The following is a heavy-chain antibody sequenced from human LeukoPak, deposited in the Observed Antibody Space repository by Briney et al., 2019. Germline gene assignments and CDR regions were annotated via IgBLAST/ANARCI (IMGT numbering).Heavy chain of an antibody. CDR1: GFTFRNYW. D-gene: IGHD2-15*01. CDR2: IKEDGSEK. V-gene: IGHV3-7*01. J-gene: IGHJ4*02. CDR3: ARDQEGGAGSCYFDF. Sequence: GGSLRLSCAASGFTFRNYWMSWVRQAPGKGLDWVANIKEDGSEKYYVESVKGRFVISRDNAKNSLYLQMDSLRVDDTAIYYCARDQEGGAGSCYFDFWGQGALVTVSS.